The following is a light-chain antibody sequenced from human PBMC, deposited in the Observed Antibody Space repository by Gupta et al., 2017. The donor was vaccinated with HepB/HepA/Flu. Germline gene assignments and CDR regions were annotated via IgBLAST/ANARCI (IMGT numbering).Light chain of an antibody. V-gene: IGKV3-11*01. J-gene: IGKJ2*03. Sequence: ELVLPQSPATLSLSPGERATLSCRASQSVSSYLAWYQQKPGQAPRLLIYDASNRATGIPARLSGSGSGTDFTLTMSSLEPEDFAVYYCQQLSNATPGFSFGQGTNLEIK. CDR1: QSVSSY. CDR2: DAS. CDR3: QQLSNATPGFS.